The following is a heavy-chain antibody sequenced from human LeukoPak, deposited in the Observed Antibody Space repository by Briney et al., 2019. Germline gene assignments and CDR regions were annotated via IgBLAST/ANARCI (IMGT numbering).Heavy chain of an antibody. V-gene: IGHV3-23*01. CDR1: GFTFSSYA. CDR2: ISGSGGST. J-gene: IGHJ6*02. Sequence: GGSLRLSCAASGFTFSSYAMSWVRQAPGKGLEWVSAISGSGGSTYYADSVKGRFTISRDNSKNTLYLQMNSLRAEDTAVYYCAKGIAAAGNMFRVPYYYYGMDVWGQGTTVTVSS. CDR3: AKGIAAAGNMFRVPYYYYGMDV. D-gene: IGHD6-13*01.